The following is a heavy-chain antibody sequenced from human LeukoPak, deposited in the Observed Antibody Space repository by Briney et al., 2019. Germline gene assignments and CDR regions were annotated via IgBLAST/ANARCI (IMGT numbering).Heavy chain of an antibody. J-gene: IGHJ4*02. Sequence: GASVTVSCKASGYTFTSFDIDWVRQAPGQGLEWMGWISAYNGNTNYAQKLQGRVTMTTDTSTSTAYMELRSLRSDDTAVYYCARAPHNYYDSSGYYGRGDYWGQGTLVTVSS. CDR2: ISAYNGNT. D-gene: IGHD3-22*01. CDR3: ARAPHNYYDSSGYYGRGDY. CDR1: GYTFTSFD. V-gene: IGHV1-18*01.